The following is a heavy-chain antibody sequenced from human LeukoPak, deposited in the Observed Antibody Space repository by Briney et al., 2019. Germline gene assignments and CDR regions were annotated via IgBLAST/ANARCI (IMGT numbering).Heavy chain of an antibody. J-gene: IGHJ5*02. CDR2: IYYSGST. CDR3: ARSSRSWFDP. CDR1: GGSISSYY. V-gene: IGHV4-59*01. D-gene: IGHD6-13*01. Sequence: PSETLSLTCTVSGGSISSYYWSWIRQPPGKGLEWIGYIYYSGSTNYNPSLKSRVTISVDTSKNQFSLKLSSVTAADTAVCYCARSSRSWFDPWGQGTLVTVSS.